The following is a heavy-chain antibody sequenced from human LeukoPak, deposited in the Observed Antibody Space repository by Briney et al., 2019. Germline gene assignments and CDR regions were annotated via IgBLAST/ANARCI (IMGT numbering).Heavy chain of an antibody. CDR3: TRDGGDGGNTAFDI. J-gene: IGHJ3*02. CDR2: SRRKSQSYTT. Sequence: GGSLRFSCTGSGLTLSDHIIAWVRQAPGKGLEWVGRSRRKSQSYTTEYAASVKDRFTISRDDSKNSLHLQMNSLKTEDTAVYFCTRDGGDGGNTAFDIWGQGTMVTVSS. D-gene: IGHD4-23*01. V-gene: IGHV3-72*01. CDR1: GLTLSDHI.